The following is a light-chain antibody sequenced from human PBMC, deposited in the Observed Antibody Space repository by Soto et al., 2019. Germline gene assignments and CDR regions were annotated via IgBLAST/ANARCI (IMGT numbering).Light chain of an antibody. CDR1: QSVSSSY. Sequence: EIVLTQSPGTLSLSPGERATLSCRASQSVSSSYLAWYQQEPGQAPRLLIYGASSRATGIPDRFSGSGSGTDFTLTISRLEPEDFAVYYCQQYGSSLGVTFGGWTKVEIK. J-gene: IGKJ4*01. CDR3: QQYGSSLGVT. V-gene: IGKV3-20*01. CDR2: GAS.